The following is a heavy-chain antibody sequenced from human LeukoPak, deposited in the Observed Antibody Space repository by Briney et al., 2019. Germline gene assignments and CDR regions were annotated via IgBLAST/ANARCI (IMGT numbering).Heavy chain of an antibody. Sequence: ASVKVSCKASGYTFTSYGISWVRQAPGQGLEWMGWISAYNGNTNYAQKLQGRVTMTRNTSISTAYMELSSLRSEDTAVYYCAREGEPLLWFGEASDAFDIWGQGTMVTVSS. CDR3: AREGEPLLWFGEASDAFDI. D-gene: IGHD3-10*01. CDR2: ISAYNGNT. V-gene: IGHV1-18*01. J-gene: IGHJ3*02. CDR1: GYTFTSYG.